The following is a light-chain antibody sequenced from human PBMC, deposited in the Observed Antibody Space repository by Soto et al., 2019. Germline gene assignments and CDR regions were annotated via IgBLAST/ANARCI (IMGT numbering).Light chain of an antibody. CDR3: QQYGSSVFN. V-gene: IGKV3-20*01. CDR1: QSVSSNY. J-gene: IGKJ3*01. CDR2: AAS. Sequence: EIVLAQSPGTLSLSTGERASLSCRSSQSVSSNYLTWYQQKPGQAPRLLIYAASRRATGIPDRFSGSGSGTDFTLTISRLEPEHFAVYYCQQYGSSVFNFGPGTKVDIK.